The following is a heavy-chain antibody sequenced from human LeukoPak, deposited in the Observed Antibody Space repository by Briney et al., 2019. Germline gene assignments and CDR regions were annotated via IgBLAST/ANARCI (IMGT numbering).Heavy chain of an antibody. J-gene: IGHJ6*03. CDR2: IYTSGST. Sequence: SETLSLTCTVSGGSISSGSYYWSWIRQPAGKGLEWIGRIYTSGSTSYNPSLKSRVTISVDTSKNQFSLKLSSVTAADTAVYYCARGRPIVVVPAAILGYMDVWGKGTTVTVSS. CDR1: GGSISSGSYY. D-gene: IGHD2-2*01. V-gene: IGHV4-61*02. CDR3: ARGRPIVVVPAAILGYMDV.